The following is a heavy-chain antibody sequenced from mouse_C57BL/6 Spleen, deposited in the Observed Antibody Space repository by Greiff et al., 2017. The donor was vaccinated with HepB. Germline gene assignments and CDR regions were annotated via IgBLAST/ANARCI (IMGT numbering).Heavy chain of an antibody. Sequence: VQLKQPGAELVKPGASVKLSCKASGYTFTSYWMHWVKQRPGQGLEWIGMIHPNSGSTNYNEKFKSKATLTVDKSSSTAYMQLSSLTSEDSAVYYCARERNYGSSPFAYWGQGTLVTVSA. CDR3: ARERNYGSSPFAY. CDR1: GYTFTSYW. CDR2: IHPNSGST. J-gene: IGHJ3*01. V-gene: IGHV1-64*01. D-gene: IGHD1-1*01.